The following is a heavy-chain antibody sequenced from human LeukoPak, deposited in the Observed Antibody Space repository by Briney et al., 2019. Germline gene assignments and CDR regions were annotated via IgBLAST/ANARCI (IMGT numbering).Heavy chain of an antibody. J-gene: IGHJ4*02. D-gene: IGHD6-19*01. V-gene: IGHV3-7*04. CDR2: IKEDGSEK. Sequence: PGGSLRLSCAASGFTFSTYWMTWVRQAPGRGLEWVANIKEDGSEKYYVDSVKGRFTISGDNAKNSLFLQMNSLRADDTAIYYCARGYSSGLLDYWGQGTLVTVSS. CDR3: ARGYSSGLLDY. CDR1: GFTFSTYW.